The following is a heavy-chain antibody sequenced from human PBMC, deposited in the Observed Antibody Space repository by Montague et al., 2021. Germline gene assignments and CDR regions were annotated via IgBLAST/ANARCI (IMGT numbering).Heavy chain of an antibody. CDR1: GFTFSNYW. J-gene: IGHJ4*02. V-gene: IGHV3-7*01. CDR3: ARDQGQGYCGGDCYVGLDY. CDR2: IKQGGSEE. Sequence: SLRLSCAASGFTFSNYWMSWVRQAPGKGLEWVANIKQGGSEEHYVDSVKGRFTISRDNAKNSLYLQMNSLRAEDTAVYFCARDQGQGYCGGDCYVGLDYWGQGTLVTVSS. D-gene: IGHD2-21*01.